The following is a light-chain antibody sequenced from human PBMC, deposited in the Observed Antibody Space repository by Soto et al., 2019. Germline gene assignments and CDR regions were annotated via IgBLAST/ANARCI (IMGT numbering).Light chain of an antibody. CDR3: QQYDSNPLT. Sequence: DIQMTQSPSTLSASVGDRVTITCRASQSISIWLAWYQQKPGKAPKILIYKASSLESGVPSRFSGSGSGTEFTLTISSLQPDDFATYYCQQYDSNPLTFGQGTKVDIK. J-gene: IGKJ1*01. V-gene: IGKV1-5*03. CDR1: QSISIW. CDR2: KAS.